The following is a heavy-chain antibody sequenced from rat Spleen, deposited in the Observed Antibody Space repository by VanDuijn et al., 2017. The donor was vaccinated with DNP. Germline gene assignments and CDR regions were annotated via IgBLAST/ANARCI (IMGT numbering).Heavy chain of an antibody. J-gene: IGHJ3*01. CDR1: GFNFSNYY. D-gene: IGHD1-12*03. CDR2: ISTGGGNT. Sequence: EVQLVESGGGLVQPGRSMKLSCAVSGFNFSNYYMAWVRQAPTKGLEWVASISTGGGNTYYRDSLKGRFTISRDNAKSTLFLQMDSLRSEDTATYYCATSGYGYDGYPFAYWGQGTLVTVSS. V-gene: IGHV5-25*01. CDR3: ATSGYGYDGYPFAY.